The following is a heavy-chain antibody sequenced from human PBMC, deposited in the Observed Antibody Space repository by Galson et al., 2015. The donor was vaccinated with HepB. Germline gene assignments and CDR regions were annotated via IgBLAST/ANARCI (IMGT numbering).Heavy chain of an antibody. V-gene: IGHV6-1*01. D-gene: IGHD3-10*01. CDR2: TYYRSKWYN. Sequence: CAISGDSVSTTSAAWNWIRQSPSRGLEWLARTYYRSKWYNDYAVSVRSRITINPDTSKNQLSLQLNSVTPEDTAVYYCVRDEGRPLRAWGQGTLVTVSS. CDR1: GDSVSTTSAA. J-gene: IGHJ5*02. CDR3: VRDEGRPLRA.